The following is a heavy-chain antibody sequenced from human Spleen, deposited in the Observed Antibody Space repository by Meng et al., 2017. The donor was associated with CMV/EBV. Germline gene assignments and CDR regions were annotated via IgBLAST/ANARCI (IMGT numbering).Heavy chain of an antibody. CDR2: ISSSSSYI. CDR1: GFTFSSYS. V-gene: IGHV3-21*01. Sequence: GESLKISCAASGFTFSSYSMSWVRQAPGKGLEWVSSISSSSSYIYYADSVKGRFTISRDNAKNSLYLQMNSLRAEDTAVYYCARVRYSSSSNPFDYWGQGTLVTVSS. CDR3: ARVRYSSSSNPFDY. J-gene: IGHJ4*02. D-gene: IGHD6-6*01.